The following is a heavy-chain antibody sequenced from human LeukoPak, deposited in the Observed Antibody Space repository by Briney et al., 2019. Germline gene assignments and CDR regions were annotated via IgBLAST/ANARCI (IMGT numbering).Heavy chain of an antibody. J-gene: IGHJ3*02. CDR3: AKEGYYYGSGTRPDAFDI. V-gene: IGHV3-30*18. CDR2: ISYDGSNK. Sequence: GGSLRLSCAASGFTFSDYYMSWIRQAPGKGLEWVAVISYDGSNKYYADSVKGRFTISRDNSKNTLYLQMNSLRAEDTAVYYCAKEGYYYGSGTRPDAFDIWGQGTMATVSS. D-gene: IGHD3-10*01. CDR1: GFTFSDYY.